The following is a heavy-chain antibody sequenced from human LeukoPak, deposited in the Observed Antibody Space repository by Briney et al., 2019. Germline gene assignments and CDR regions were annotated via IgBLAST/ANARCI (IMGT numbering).Heavy chain of an antibody. Sequence: GGSLRLSCAASGFTVSSNYMSWVRQAPGKGLEWVSVIYSGGSTYYADSVKGRFTISRDNSKNTLYLQMNSLRAEDTVVYYCARDLDQLLSFDYWGQGTLVTVSS. CDR1: GFTVSSNY. CDR2: IYSGGST. V-gene: IGHV3-53*01. J-gene: IGHJ4*02. CDR3: ARDLDQLLSFDY. D-gene: IGHD2-2*01.